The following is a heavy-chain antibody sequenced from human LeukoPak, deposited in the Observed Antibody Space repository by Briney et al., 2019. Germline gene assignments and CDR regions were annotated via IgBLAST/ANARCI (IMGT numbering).Heavy chain of an antibody. CDR3: ARDKETTVTTEIYYYYYGMDV. CDR1: GFTFSSYA. D-gene: IGHD4-17*01. V-gene: IGHV3-30-3*01. Sequence: AGRSLRLSCAASGFTFSSYAMHWVRQAPGKGLEWVAVISYDGSNKYYADSVKGRFTISRDNSKNTLYLQMNSLRAEDTAVYYCARDKETTVTTEIYYYYYGMDVWGQGTTVTVSS. CDR2: ISYDGSNK. J-gene: IGHJ6*02.